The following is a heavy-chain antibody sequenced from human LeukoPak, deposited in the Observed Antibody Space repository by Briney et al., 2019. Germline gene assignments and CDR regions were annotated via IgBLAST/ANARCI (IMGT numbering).Heavy chain of an antibody. CDR3: ARDANPGFDP. CDR2: ISSGGTTK. V-gene: IGHV3-48*03. J-gene: IGHJ5*02. CDR1: GFTFSNYE. Sequence: GGSLRLSCAASGFTFSNYEMNWVRQAPGKGLEWVSYISSGGTTKYYPDSVKGRFTISRDNANSSLYLQMNSLRAEDTAVYYCARDANPGFDPWGQGTLVTVSS.